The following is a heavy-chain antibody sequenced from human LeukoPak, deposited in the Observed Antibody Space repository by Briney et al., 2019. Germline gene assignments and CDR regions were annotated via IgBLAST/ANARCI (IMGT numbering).Heavy chain of an antibody. D-gene: IGHD3-9*01. J-gene: IGHJ3*02. CDR1: GFTFSSYG. Sequence: GGSLRLSCAASGFTFSSYGMHWVRQAPGKGLEWVAFIRYDGSNKYYADSMKGRFTISRDNSKNTLYLQMNSLRAEDTALYYCARGKTSDDIIEDAFDIWGQGTMVAVSS. CDR3: ARGKTSDDIIEDAFDI. V-gene: IGHV3-30*02. CDR2: IRYDGSNK.